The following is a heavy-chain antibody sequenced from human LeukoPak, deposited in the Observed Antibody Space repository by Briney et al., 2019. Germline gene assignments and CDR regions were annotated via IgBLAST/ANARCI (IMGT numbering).Heavy chain of an antibody. CDR2: ISGSGGST. J-gene: IGHJ4*02. D-gene: IGHD3-10*01. CDR3: AKDLSSGYYGSGSYFLGGWDY. CDR1: GFTFSSYA. Sequence: SGGSLRLSCAASGFTFSSYAMSWVRQAPGKGLEWVSAISGSGGSTYYADSVKGRFTISRDNSKNTLYLQMNSLRAEDTAVYYCAKDLSSGYYGSGSYFLGGWDYWGQGTLVTVSS. V-gene: IGHV3-23*01.